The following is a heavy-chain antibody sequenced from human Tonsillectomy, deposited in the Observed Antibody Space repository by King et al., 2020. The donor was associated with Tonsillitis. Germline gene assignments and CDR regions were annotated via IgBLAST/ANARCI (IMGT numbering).Heavy chain of an antibody. V-gene: IGHV4-4*07. Sequence: QLQESGPGLVKPSETLSLTCTVSGGSISSHYWSWIRQPAGKGLEWIGLIYSSGSTSYNPSLKSRVTMSIDTSKNQFSLKLTAVTAADTAVYYCARAAGATRYFDYWGQGTLVTVSS. CDR1: GGSISSHY. CDR2: IYSSGST. CDR3: ARAAGATRYFDY. D-gene: IGHD1-26*01. J-gene: IGHJ4*02.